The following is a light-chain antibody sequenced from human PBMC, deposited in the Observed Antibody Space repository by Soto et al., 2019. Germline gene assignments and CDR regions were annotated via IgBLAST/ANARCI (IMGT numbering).Light chain of an antibody. CDR1: QDISRW. J-gene: IGKJ1*01. V-gene: IGKV1-5*01. Sequence: DIQMTQSPATLSASVGDRVSITCRASQDISRWLAWYQQKPGKAPKVLIWDASSLQRGVPSRFTGSGSGTGFTLTINGLQPDDFATYYCQQYNGYRTWTFGQGTKVDIK. CDR2: DAS. CDR3: QQYNGYRTWT.